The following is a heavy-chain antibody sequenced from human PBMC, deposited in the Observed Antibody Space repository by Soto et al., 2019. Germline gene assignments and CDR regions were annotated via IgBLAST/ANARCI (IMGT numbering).Heavy chain of an antibody. V-gene: IGHV4-59*01. Sequence: PSEILSLTCTVAGGSIISYCWSWIRQPPGKGLEWIGYIYYSGSTNYNPSLKSRVTISVDTSKNQFSLKLSSVTAADTAVYYCARYFWSGSEATFDYWGQGTLVTVST. CDR3: ARYFWSGSEATFDY. J-gene: IGHJ4*02. CDR1: GGSIISYC. CDR2: IYYSGST. D-gene: IGHD3-3*01.